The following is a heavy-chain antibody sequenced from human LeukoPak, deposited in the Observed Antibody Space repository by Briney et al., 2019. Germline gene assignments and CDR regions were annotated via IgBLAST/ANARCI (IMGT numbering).Heavy chain of an antibody. V-gene: IGHV1-69*04. CDR2: IIPILGII. CDR3: ARDPYYYDSSGYWYSDY. Sequence: SVKVSCKASGGTFSSYAISWVRQAPGQGLEWMGRIIPILGIIKHAQKFQDRVTITADKSTSTAYMELSSLRSDDTAVYYCARDPYYYDSSGYWYSDYWGQGTLVTVSS. J-gene: IGHJ4*02. D-gene: IGHD3-22*01. CDR1: GGTFSSYA.